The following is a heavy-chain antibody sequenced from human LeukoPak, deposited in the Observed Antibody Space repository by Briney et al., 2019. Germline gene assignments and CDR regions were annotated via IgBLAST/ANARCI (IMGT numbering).Heavy chain of an antibody. Sequence: GGSLRLSCAASGFTFSSYGMHWVRQAPGKGLEWVAFIRYDGSNKYYADSVKGRSTISRDNSKNTLYLQMNSLRAEDTAVYYCAKDMGYGDYGGLDYWGQGTLVTVSS. CDR1: GFTFSSYG. D-gene: IGHD4-17*01. CDR3: AKDMGYGDYGGLDY. CDR2: IRYDGSNK. J-gene: IGHJ4*02. V-gene: IGHV3-30*02.